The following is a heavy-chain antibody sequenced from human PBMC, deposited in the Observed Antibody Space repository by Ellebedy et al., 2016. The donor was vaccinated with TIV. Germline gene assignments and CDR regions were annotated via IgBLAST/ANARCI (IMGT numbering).Heavy chain of an antibody. CDR3: ACLSSSRGIFVFDY. Sequence: GESLKISCAASGFAFSSYGMHWVRQAPGKGLEWVAVISYDGSNKYYADSVKGRFTTSRDNSKNTLYLQMNSLRAEDTAVYYCACLSSSRGIFVFDYWGQGTLVTVSS. V-gene: IGHV3-30*03. D-gene: IGHD6-6*01. CDR1: GFAFSSYG. CDR2: ISYDGSNK. J-gene: IGHJ4*02.